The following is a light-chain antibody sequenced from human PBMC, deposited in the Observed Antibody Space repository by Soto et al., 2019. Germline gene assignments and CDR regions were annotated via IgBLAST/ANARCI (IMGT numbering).Light chain of an antibody. Sequence: EVVLTQSPGTLSLSPGERATLSCRASQTVTSNYLAWYQQKPGQAPRLLIYGASSRATDIPARFSGSGSGTDFTLTISRLEPEDFALYYCQQYLNLPFTFGQGTRLEIK. CDR3: QQYLNLPFT. V-gene: IGKV3-20*01. CDR2: GAS. J-gene: IGKJ2*01. CDR1: QTVTSNY.